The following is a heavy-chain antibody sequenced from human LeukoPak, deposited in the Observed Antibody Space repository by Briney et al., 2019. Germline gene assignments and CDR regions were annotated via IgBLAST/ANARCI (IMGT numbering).Heavy chain of an antibody. J-gene: IGHJ6*03. D-gene: IGHD2-15*01. CDR3: ANSPKYYYYMDV. CDR1: GFTFSSYM. V-gene: IGHV3-33*08. Sequence: GGSLRLSCAASGFTFSSYMMTWVRQAPGKGLEWVAVIWYDGNNKYYADSVKGRFTISRDNSKNTLYLQMNSLRAEDTAVYYCANSPKYYYYMDVWGKGTTVTVSS. CDR2: IWYDGNNK.